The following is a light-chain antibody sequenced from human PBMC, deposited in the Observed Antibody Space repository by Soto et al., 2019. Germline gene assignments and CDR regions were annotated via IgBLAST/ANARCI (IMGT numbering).Light chain of an antibody. Sequence: AIRMTQSPSSLSASTGDRVTITCRASQGISSYLAWYQQKPGKAPKLLIYAASTLQSGVPSRFSGSGSGTDFTLTISYLQSEDFATYYCQHYYSYPFTFGPGTTVDIK. J-gene: IGKJ3*01. CDR3: QHYYSYPFT. V-gene: IGKV1-8*01. CDR2: AAS. CDR1: QGISSY.